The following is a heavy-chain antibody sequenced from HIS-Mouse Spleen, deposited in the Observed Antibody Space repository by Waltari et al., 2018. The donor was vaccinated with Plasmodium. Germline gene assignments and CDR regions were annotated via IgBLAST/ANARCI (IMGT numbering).Heavy chain of an antibody. V-gene: IGHV3-30*18. CDR2: ISYDGSNK. Sequence: QVQLVESGGGLVQPGRSLRLSCAASGFTFSSYGLHWVRQAPGKGLEWGAVISYDGSNKYYADSVKGRFTISRDNSKNTLYLQMNSLRAEDTAVYYCAKEVLGYYDFWSRPDYWGQGTLVTVSS. CDR1: GFTFSSYG. CDR3: AKEVLGYYDFWSRPDY. D-gene: IGHD3-3*01. J-gene: IGHJ4*02.